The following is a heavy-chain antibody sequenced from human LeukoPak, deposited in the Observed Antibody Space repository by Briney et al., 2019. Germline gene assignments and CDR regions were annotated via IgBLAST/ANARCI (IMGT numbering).Heavy chain of an antibody. CDR3: ARIVGGLLWFGELSGFDY. V-gene: IGHV3-9*01. CDR2: ISWNSGSI. J-gene: IGHJ4*02. D-gene: IGHD3-10*01. Sequence: SGGSLRLSCAASGFTFDDYAMHWVRQAPGKGLEWVSGISWNSGSIGYADSVKGRFTISRDNSKNTLYLQMNSLRAEDTAVYYCARIVGGLLWFGELSGFDYWGQGTLVTVSS. CDR1: GFTFDDYA.